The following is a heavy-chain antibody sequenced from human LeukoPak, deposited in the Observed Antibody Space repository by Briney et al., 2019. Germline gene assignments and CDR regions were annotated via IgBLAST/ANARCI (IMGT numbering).Heavy chain of an antibody. D-gene: IGHD3-22*01. CDR2: ISHDGSYK. V-gene: IGHV3-30*18. Sequence: GGSLRLSCAASGFTFNIYDMHWVRQAPGKGLEWVALISHDGSYKYYADSVKGRVTISRDNYKNTLSLQMSSLRADDTAIYYCAKEGYYYDSSGYYYFDYWGQGTLVTVSS. J-gene: IGHJ4*02. CDR1: GFTFNIYD. CDR3: AKEGYYYDSSGYYYFDY.